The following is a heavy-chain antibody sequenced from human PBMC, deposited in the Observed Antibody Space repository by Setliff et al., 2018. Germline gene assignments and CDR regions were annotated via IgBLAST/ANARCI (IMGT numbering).Heavy chain of an antibody. Sequence: GASVKVSCKASGYTFTSYDINWVRQATGQGLEWMGWMNPNSGNTGYAQKFQARVTTTTDTSTTTAYMELRSLTSEDTAVYYCAISTLSLCSGGNCPNAFDIWGQGTLVTVSS. J-gene: IGHJ3*02. CDR3: AISTLSLCSGGNCPNAFDI. CDR1: GYTFTSYD. V-gene: IGHV1-8*02. D-gene: IGHD2-15*01. CDR2: MNPNSGNT.